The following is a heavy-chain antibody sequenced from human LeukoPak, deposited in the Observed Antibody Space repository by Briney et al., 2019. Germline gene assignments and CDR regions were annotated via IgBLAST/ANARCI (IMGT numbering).Heavy chain of an antibody. V-gene: IGHV4-59*01. CDR2: IYYSGST. CDR3: ASHGVYSSGWPPRDYYYMDV. D-gene: IGHD6-19*01. J-gene: IGHJ6*03. CDR1: GGSISSYY. Sequence: SETLSLTCTVSGGSISSYYWSWIRQPPGKGLGWIGYIYYSGSTNYNPSLKSRVTISVDTSKNQFSLKLSSVTAADTAVYYCASHGVYSSGWPPRDYYYMDVWGKGTTVTVSS.